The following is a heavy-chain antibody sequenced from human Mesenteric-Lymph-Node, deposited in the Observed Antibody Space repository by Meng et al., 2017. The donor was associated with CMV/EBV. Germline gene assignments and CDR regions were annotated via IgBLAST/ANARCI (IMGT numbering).Heavy chain of an antibody. CDR3: AKDPWNSGGQMPH. V-gene: IGHV3-23*01. D-gene: IGHD3-10*01. Sequence: CAASGFTFSSYAMSWVRQAPGKGLEWVSGISGSGRSTYYADSVKGLFTISRDNSKNTLFLQMNSLRDEDTAVYYCAKDPWNSGGQMPHWGQGTLVTVSS. CDR2: ISGSGRST. CDR1: GFTFSSYA. J-gene: IGHJ4*02.